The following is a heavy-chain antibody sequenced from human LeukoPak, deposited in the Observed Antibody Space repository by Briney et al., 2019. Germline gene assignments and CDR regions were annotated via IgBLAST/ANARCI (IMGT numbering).Heavy chain of an antibody. CDR3: ARNLRIAAAGTYFDY. J-gene: IGHJ4*02. CDR1: GGSIISTTSY. CDR2: MCYSGSP. D-gene: IGHD6-13*01. V-gene: IGHV4-39*07. Sequence: SETLSLTCTVSGGSIISTTSYWGWIRQPPGKGLEWIGTMCYSGSPYYTPSLKSRVTISVDTSKNQFSLKLSSVTAADTAVYYCARNLRIAAAGTYFDYWGQGTLVTVSS.